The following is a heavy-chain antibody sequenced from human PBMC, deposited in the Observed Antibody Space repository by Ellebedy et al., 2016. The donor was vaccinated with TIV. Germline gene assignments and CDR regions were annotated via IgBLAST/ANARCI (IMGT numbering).Heavy chain of an antibody. CDR2: IIPIFGTA. D-gene: IGHD2-2*01. J-gene: IGHJ4*02. Sequence: AASVKVSCKASGGTFSTYASSWVRHAPGQGLEWIGGIIPIFGTAKFAQKFQGRVTLTADESTSTAYMELSSLKSEDTAVYYCARVKGYCSTASCLYFDYWGQGTLVTVSS. V-gene: IGHV1-69*13. CDR3: ARVKGYCSTASCLYFDY. CDR1: GGTFSTYA.